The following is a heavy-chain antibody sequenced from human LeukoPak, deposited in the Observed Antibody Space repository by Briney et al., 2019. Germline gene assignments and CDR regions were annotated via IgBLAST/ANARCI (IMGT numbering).Heavy chain of an antibody. CDR3: AKDHVIMVRGGYFSMDV. CDR1: GFTFSSYN. V-gene: IGHV3-30*18. D-gene: IGHD3-10*01. CDR2: VTYDGSGK. Sequence: GGSLRLSCAASGFTFSSYNMNWVRQAPGKGLEWVAVVTYDGSGKWYADAVKGRFTITRDNSKNTLYLQMNSLRTEDTAVYYCAKDHVIMVRGGYFSMDVWGQGTTVIVSS. J-gene: IGHJ6*02.